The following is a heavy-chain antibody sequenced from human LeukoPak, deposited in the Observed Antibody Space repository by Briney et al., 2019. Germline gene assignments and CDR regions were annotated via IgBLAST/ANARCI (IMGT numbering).Heavy chain of an antibody. CDR2: IYYSGST. CDR1: GFSFSSSSYY. CDR3: ARVASSGFGELRY. D-gene: IGHD3-10*01. Sequence: SETLSLTCTVSGFSFSSSSYYWGWIRQPPGKGLEWIGSIYYSGSTYYNASLKSRVSISVDTSKNQFSLKLSSVTAADTAVYYCARVASSGFGELRYWGQGTLVTVSS. V-gene: IGHV4-39*07. J-gene: IGHJ4*02.